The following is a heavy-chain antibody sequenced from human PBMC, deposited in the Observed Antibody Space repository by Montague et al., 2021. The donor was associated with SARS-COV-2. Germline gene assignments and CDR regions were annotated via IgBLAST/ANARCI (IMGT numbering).Heavy chain of an antibody. Sequence: CAISGDSVSSNSATWNWVRQSPSRGLEWLGRTYYRPKWYNDYAXXXRGRVTINPDTSKNQFSLQLNSVTPEDTAIYYCTSGREGNYNVMDVWGQGTTVTVPS. J-gene: IGHJ6*02. CDR2: TYYRPKWYN. D-gene: IGHD1-1*01. CDR1: GDSVSSNSAT. V-gene: IGHV6-1*01. CDR3: TSGREGNYNVMDV.